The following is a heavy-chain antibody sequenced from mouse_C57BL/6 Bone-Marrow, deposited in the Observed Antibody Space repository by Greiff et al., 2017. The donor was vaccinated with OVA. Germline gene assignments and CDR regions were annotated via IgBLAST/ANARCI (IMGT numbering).Heavy chain of an antibody. J-gene: IGHJ2*01. D-gene: IGHD1-1*01. CDR2: INPSSGYT. CDR3: APTVVGDY. V-gene: IGHV1-7*01. CDR1: GYTFTSYW. Sequence: VQLQQSGAELAKPGASVKLSCKASGYTFTSYWMHWVKQRPGQGLEWIGYINPSSGYTNYNQKFKDKSTLTADKSSSTADSQLRSLTDEDSAVYYCAPTVVGDYWGQGTTLTVSS.